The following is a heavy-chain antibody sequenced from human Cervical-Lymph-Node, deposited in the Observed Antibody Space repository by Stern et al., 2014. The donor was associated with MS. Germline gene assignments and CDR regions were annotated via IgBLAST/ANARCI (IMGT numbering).Heavy chain of an antibody. CDR1: GFTFSSYG. V-gene: IGHV3-30*18. D-gene: IGHD4-17*01. Sequence: QVQLVESGGGVVQPGRALRLSCAASGFTFSSYGMHWVRKAPGQGLEWEAVISYDGSNKYYADSVKGRFTISRDNSKNTLYLQMNSLRAEDTAVYYCAKSDYDDSGYNWFDPWGQGTLVTVSS. J-gene: IGHJ5*02. CDR2: ISYDGSNK. CDR3: AKSDYDDSGYNWFDP.